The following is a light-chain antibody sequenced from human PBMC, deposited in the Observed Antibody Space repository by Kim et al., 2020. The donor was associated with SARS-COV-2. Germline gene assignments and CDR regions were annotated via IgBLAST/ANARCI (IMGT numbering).Light chain of an antibody. CDR2: SVS. CDR3: QQTSSIPYT. V-gene: IGKV1-39*01. Sequence: DIQLTQSPSSMSASVRDRVTLSCRASKTVHYLNWYQLKPGKAPKLLIYSVSSLQSGVPSRFRGSGSGTDFTLTISSLQPDDFATYYCQQTSSIPYTFGQGTKLEI. J-gene: IGKJ2*01. CDR1: KTVHY.